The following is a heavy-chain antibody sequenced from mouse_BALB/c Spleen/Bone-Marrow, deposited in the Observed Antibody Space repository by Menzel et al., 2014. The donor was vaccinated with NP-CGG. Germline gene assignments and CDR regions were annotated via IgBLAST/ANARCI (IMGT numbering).Heavy chain of an antibody. CDR3: TSGNYFNFDY. J-gene: IGHJ2*01. Sequence: ESGPGLVKPSQSLSLTCSVTGYSITSGYYWNWIRQFPGNKLAWMGYISYDGSNNYNPSLKNRISITRDTSKNQFFLKFNSVTTEDTATYYCTSGNYFNFDYWGQGTTLTVSS. D-gene: IGHD2-1*01. CDR2: ISYDGSN. V-gene: IGHV3-6*02. CDR1: GYSITSGYY.